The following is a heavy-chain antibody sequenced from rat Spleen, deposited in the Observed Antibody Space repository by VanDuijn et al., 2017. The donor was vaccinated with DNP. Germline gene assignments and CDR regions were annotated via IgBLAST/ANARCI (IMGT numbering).Heavy chain of an antibody. J-gene: IGHJ2*01. CDR3: ATHNYGGYKDYFDD. Sequence: EVQLVESGGGLVQPGRSLKLSCAASGFTFSNYAMAWVRQAPTKGLEWVASISTGGGNTYYRDSVKGRFTISRDNAKSTLYLQMDSLRSEDTATYYCATHNYGGYKDYFDDWGQGVMVTVSS. CDR2: ISTGGGNT. D-gene: IGHD1-11*01. V-gene: IGHV5-25*01. CDR1: GFTFSNYA.